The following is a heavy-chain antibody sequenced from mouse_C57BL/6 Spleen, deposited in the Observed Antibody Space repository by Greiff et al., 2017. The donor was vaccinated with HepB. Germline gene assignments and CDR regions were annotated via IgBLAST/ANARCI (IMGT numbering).Heavy chain of an antibody. V-gene: IGHV14-4*01. J-gene: IGHJ3*01. Sequence: VQLQQSGAELVRPGASVKLSCTASGFNIKDDYMHWVKQRPEQGLEWIGWIDPENGDTEYASKFQGKATITADTSSNTAYLQLSSLTSEDTAVYYCTTQLRLPSWFAYWGQGTLVTVSA. CDR2: IDPENGDT. CDR1: GFNIKDDY. CDR3: TTQLRLPSWFAY. D-gene: IGHD3-2*02.